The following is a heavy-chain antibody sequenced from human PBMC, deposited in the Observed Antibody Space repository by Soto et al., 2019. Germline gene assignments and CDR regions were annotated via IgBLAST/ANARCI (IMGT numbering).Heavy chain of an antibody. D-gene: IGHD1-1*01. CDR1: GGSFSGYY. CDR3: AAEVGTTNRVDNHYYYYMDV. CDR2: INHSGST. J-gene: IGHJ6*03. V-gene: IGHV4-34*01. Sequence: PSETLSLTCAVYGGSFSGYYWSWIRQPPGKGLEWIGEINHSGSTNYNPSLKSRVTISVDTSKNQFSLKLSSVTAADTAVYYCAAEVGTTNRVDNHYYYYMDVWGKGTTVTVSS.